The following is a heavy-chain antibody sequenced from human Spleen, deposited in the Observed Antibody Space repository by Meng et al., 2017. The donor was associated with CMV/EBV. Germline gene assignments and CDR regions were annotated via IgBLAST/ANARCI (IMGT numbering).Heavy chain of an antibody. Sequence: QLQVTAWGSGLLQPSETLSLTCAVYCGSFCGFYWSLIRHPPGKELEWIREINHSRSTNYNPSLKSGVTISVDTSKNQFSLKLSSVTVADTAVYYCAGGRTTDFCDYWGQGTLVTVSS. D-gene: IGHD1-1*01. CDR3: AGGRTTDFCDY. CDR2: INHSRST. V-gene: IGHV4-34*01. J-gene: IGHJ4*02. CDR1: CGSFCGFY.